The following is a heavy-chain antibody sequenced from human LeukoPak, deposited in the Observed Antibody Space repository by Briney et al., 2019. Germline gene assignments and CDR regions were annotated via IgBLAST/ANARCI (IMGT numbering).Heavy chain of an antibody. J-gene: IGHJ3*02. V-gene: IGHV4-34*01. CDR2: INHSGST. CDR1: GGSFSGYY. D-gene: IGHD3-22*01. Sequence: SETLSLTCVVYGGSFSGYYWSWIRQPPGKGLEGSGEINHSGSTNYNPSLKSRVTISVDTYKNQFSLKLSSVTAADTAVYYCARFRMNYYDSSGYYYDAFDIWSQGTMVTVSS. CDR3: ARFRMNYYDSSGYYYDAFDI.